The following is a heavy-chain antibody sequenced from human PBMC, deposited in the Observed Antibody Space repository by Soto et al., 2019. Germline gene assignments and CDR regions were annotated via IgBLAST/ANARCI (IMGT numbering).Heavy chain of an antibody. V-gene: IGHV1-69*01. CDR3: ARERGSYYGSGSYYNVDWFDP. CDR1: GGTFSSYA. CDR2: IIPIFGTA. D-gene: IGHD3-10*01. Sequence: QVQLVQSGAEVKKPGSSVKVSCKASGGTFSSYAISWVRQAPGQGLEWMGGIIPIFGTANYAQKFQGRVTITADESTSTAYMELSSLRSEDTAVYYCARERGSYYGSGSYYNVDWFDPWGQGTLVTVSS. J-gene: IGHJ5*02.